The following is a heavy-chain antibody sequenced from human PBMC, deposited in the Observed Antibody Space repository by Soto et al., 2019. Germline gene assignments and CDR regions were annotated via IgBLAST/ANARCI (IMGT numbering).Heavy chain of an antibody. CDR2: INPNSGGT. D-gene: IGHD6-19*01. CDR1: GYNFNRYY. CDR3: ARVRGSGPHYGMDV. J-gene: IGHJ6*02. Sequence: QVPLVPAAAEVEKPGASVKVSRKASGYNFNRYYMHRVRQAPGQRLEWMGWINPNSGGTNYAQKFQGWVTMTRDTSISTAYMELSRLRSDDTAVYYCARVRGSGPHYGMDVWGQGTTVTVSS. V-gene: IGHV1-2*04.